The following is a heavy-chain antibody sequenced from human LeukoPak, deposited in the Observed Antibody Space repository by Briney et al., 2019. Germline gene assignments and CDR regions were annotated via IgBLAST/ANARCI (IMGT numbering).Heavy chain of an antibody. CDR2: IYYSGIS. Sequence: SETLSLTCTVSGASISSHYWSWIRQPPGKGLEWIGYIYYSGISNYTPSLKRRVTISVDTSKNQFSLKLTSVTAADAAVYYCVRDLWSLDVWGQGTTVTVSS. CDR3: VRDLWSLDV. J-gene: IGHJ6*02. D-gene: IGHD2-21*01. CDR1: GASISSHY. V-gene: IGHV4-59*11.